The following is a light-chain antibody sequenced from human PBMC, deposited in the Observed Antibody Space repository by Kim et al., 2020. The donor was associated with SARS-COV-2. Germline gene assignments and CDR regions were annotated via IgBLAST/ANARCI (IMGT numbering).Light chain of an antibody. Sequence: SPGERATLSYRASQSVSSNYLAWYQQKPGQAPRLLIYGASSRATGIPDRFSGSGSGTDFTLTITRLEPEDFAVYYCQQYSSSPATFGQGTKVEVK. CDR2: GAS. V-gene: IGKV3-20*01. CDR1: QSVSSNY. CDR3: QQYSSSPAT. J-gene: IGKJ1*01.